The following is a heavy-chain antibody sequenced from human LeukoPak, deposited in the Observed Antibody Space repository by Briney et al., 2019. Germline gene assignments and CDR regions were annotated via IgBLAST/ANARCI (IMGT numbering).Heavy chain of an antibody. CDR2: IWYDGSNK. Sequence: GGSLRLSCAASGFTFSSYGMHWVRQAPGKGLEWVAVIWYDGSNKYYADSVKGRFTISRDNSKNTLYLQMNSLRAEDTAVYYCAKAEDDYGDYQYFFDYWGQGTLVTVSS. CDR3: AKAEDDYGDYQYFFDY. V-gene: IGHV3-33*06. J-gene: IGHJ4*02. CDR1: GFTFSSYG. D-gene: IGHD4-17*01.